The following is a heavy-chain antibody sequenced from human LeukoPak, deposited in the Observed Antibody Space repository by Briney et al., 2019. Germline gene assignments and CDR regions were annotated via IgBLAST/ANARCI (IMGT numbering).Heavy chain of an antibody. D-gene: IGHD1-1*01. J-gene: IGHJ4*02. V-gene: IGHV3-30*04. Sequence: GGSLRLSCAASGFTFSVYAMHWVRQAPGKGLEWVAIISYDGSNKYYADSVKGRFTISRDNSKNTVYLQMNSLRAEDTALYYCAKGLERKSRLDSWGQGTLVTVSS. CDR3: AKGLERKSRLDS. CDR2: ISYDGSNK. CDR1: GFTFSVYA.